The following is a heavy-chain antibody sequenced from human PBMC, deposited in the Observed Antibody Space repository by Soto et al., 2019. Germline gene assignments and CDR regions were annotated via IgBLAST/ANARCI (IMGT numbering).Heavy chain of an antibody. J-gene: IGHJ6*02. D-gene: IGHD3-3*01. CDR2: IYYSGST. Sequence: PSETLSLTCTVSGGSISSSSYYWGWLRQPPGKGLEWIGSIYYSGSTYYNPSLKSRVTISVDTSKNQFSLKLSSVTAADTAVYYCASFYDFWSGYHPEYYYYGMDVWGQGTTVTVSS. V-gene: IGHV4-39*01. CDR3: ASFYDFWSGYHPEYYYYGMDV. CDR1: GGSISSSSYY.